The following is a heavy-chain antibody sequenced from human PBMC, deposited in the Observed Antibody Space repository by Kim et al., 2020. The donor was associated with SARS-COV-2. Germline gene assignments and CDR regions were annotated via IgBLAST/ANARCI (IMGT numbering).Heavy chain of an antibody. D-gene: IGHD3-9*01. CDR2: ISSSSSTI. V-gene: IGHV3-48*02. J-gene: IGHJ6*02. CDR3: ARDADYDILTGYTPRYYYYYYGMDV. Sequence: GGSLRLSCAASGFTFSSYSMNWVRQAPGKGLEWVSYISSSSSTIYYADSVKGRFTISRDNAKNSLYLQMNSLRDEDTAVYYCARDADYDILTGYTPRYYYYYYGMDVWGQGTTVTVSS. CDR1: GFTFSSYS.